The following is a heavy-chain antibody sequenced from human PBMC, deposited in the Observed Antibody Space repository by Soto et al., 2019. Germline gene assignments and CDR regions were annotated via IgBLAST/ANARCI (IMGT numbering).Heavy chain of an antibody. D-gene: IGHD3-22*01. CDR3: ATYYDSSGPTFDF. CDR2: IYYSGTT. J-gene: IGHJ4*02. V-gene: IGHV4-31*02. Sequence: SWVRQLXXXGXEWIGYIYYSGTTYENPSLRSRLSMSVDTSKNKFSLRLSSVTAADTAVYYCATYYDSSGPTFDFWGQGTPVTVSS.